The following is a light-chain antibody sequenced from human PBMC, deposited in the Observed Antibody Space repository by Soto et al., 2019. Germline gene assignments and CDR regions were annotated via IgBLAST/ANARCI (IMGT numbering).Light chain of an antibody. V-gene: IGKV1-39*01. J-gene: IGKJ3*01. Sequence: DIQMTQSPSSLSASVGDRVTITCRASQSISNYLNWYQQKPGKAPKLLIYAASSLQSGVPSRFSGSGSGTDVPLTISSLQPEDFATYSCQQSYTTLFTFGPGTNVDI. CDR3: QQSYTTLFT. CDR1: QSISNY. CDR2: AAS.